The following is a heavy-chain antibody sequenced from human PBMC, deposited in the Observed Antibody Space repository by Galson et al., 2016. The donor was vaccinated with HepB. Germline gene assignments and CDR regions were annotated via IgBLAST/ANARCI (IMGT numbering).Heavy chain of an antibody. CDR1: GYNFTLYY. Sequence: QSGAEVKKPGESLQISCKASGYNFTLYYIAWVRQMPGRGLEWMGIIYPGDSETRYSPSFQDHVTISADKSFTTAHLEWSSLNTSDTAIYYCARQAFYYGSGSYFLDYWGQGTLVTVSS. V-gene: IGHV5-51*01. CDR3: ARQAFYYGSGSYFLDY. J-gene: IGHJ4*02. D-gene: IGHD3-10*01. CDR2: IYPGDSET.